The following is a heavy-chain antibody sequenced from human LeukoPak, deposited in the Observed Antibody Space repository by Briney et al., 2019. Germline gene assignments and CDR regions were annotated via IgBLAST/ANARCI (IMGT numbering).Heavy chain of an antibody. D-gene: IGHD2-2*01. CDR3: AREYCSSTSCHPRPYYYYGMDV. CDR2: ISAYNGNT. J-gene: IGHJ6*02. V-gene: IGHV1-18*01. Sequence: PRASVKVSCKASGYTFTSYGISWVRQAPGQGLEWMGWISAYNGNTNYARKLQGRVTMTTDTSTSTAYMELRSLRSDDTAVYYCAREYCSSTSCHPRPYYYYGMDVWGQGTTVTVSS. CDR1: GYTFTSYG.